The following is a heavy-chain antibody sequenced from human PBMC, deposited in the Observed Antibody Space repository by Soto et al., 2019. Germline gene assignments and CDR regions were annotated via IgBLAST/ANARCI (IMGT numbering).Heavy chain of an antibody. Sequence: QLLLQESGPGLVKPSETLSLTCTVSGGSILDSTYYWAWIRQSPGKGLEWIGTIFYSGGTFYTPSLKSRXTXXXXXXXXXXXXXLXXXXXXXXXVYYCARQASGYYYGWFDPWGQGTLVTVSS. D-gene: IGHD3-22*01. V-gene: IGHV4-39*01. CDR2: IFYSGGT. J-gene: IGHJ5*02. CDR1: GGSILDSTYY. CDR3: ARQASGYYYGWFDP.